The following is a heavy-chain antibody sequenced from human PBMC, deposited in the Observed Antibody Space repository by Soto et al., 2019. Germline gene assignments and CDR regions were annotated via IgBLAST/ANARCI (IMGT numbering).Heavy chain of an antibody. Sequence: EVQLVESGGGVVRPGGSLRLSCAASGFTFDDYGMSWVRQAPGKGLEWVSGINWNGGRTGYADSVKGRFTISRDNAKNARYLQMNSLRAEDTALYDGARTSGQWLVLYYSDYWFQGTLVTVST. V-gene: IGHV3-20*01. D-gene: IGHD6-19*01. CDR2: INWNGGRT. CDR1: GFTFDDYG. J-gene: IGHJ4*02. CDR3: ARTSGQWLVLYYSDY.